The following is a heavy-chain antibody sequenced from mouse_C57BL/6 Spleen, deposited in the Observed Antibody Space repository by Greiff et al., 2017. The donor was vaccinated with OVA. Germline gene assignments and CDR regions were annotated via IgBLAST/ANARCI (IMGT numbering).Heavy chain of an antibody. V-gene: IGHV2-6*03. CDR2: IWSDGST. Sequence: VKLVESGPGLVAPSQSLSITCTVSGFSLTSYGVHWVRQPPGKGLEWLVVIWSDGSTTYNSALKSRLSISKDNSKSQVFLKMNSLQTDDTAMYYCARGYYGNYVDAMDYWGQGTSVTVSS. D-gene: IGHD2-1*01. CDR1: GFSLTSYG. J-gene: IGHJ4*01. CDR3: ARGYYGNYVDAMDY.